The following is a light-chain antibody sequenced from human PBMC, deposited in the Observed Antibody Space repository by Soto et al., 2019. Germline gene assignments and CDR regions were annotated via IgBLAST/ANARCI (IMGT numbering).Light chain of an antibody. CDR2: AAS. V-gene: IGKV1-39*01. CDR1: QSISSY. Sequence: DIQMTQSPSSLSASVGDRVTITCRASQSISSYLNWYQQKPGKAPKLLIYAASSLQSGVPSRFSSSGSGTDFTLTSSSLQPEDFATYYCQRSFRTPLTFGGGTKVEIK. CDR3: QRSFRTPLT. J-gene: IGKJ4*01.